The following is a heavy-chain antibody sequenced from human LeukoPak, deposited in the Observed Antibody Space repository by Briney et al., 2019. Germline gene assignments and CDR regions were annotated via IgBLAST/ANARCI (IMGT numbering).Heavy chain of an antibody. Sequence: GGSLRLSCAASGFTFDDYGMHWVRQAPGKGLEWVSGISWNSGTVVYADSVRGRFTISRDNAQNSVYLQMNSLKAEDTALYYCAKGGYSSGWYGDHWGQGTLVTVSS. V-gene: IGHV3-9*01. CDR3: AKGGYSSGWYGDH. D-gene: IGHD6-19*01. CDR2: ISWNSGTV. CDR1: GFTFDDYG. J-gene: IGHJ4*02.